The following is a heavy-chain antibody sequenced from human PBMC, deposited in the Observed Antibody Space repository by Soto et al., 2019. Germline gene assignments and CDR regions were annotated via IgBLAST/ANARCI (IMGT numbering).Heavy chain of an antibody. J-gene: IGHJ4*02. CDR1: GYSFTAYW. CDR3: TRRASSSFYHSDF. CDR2: IDPSDSYV. D-gene: IGHD2-2*01. Sequence: AESLKISCQASGYSFTAYWITWVRQMPGKGLEWMATIDPSDSYVDYSPSFRGHVTFSVDRSITTVYLQWNSLKASDSAMYFCTRRASSSFYHSDFWGQGALVTVSS. V-gene: IGHV5-10-1*01.